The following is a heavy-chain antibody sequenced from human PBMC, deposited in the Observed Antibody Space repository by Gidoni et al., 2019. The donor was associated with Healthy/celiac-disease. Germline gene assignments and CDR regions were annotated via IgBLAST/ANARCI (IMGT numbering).Heavy chain of an antibody. V-gene: IGHV3-48*03. CDR2: ISSSGSTI. J-gene: IGHJ4*02. CDR3: APARGDPGDYFDY. D-gene: IGHD3-10*01. CDR1: GFTFSSYE. Sequence: EVQLVESGGGLVQPGGSLRLSCAASGFTFSSYEMNWVRQAPGKGLGWVSYISSSGSTIYYADSVKGRFTISRDNAKNSLYLQMNSLRAEDTAVYYCAPARGDPGDYFDYWGQGTLVTVSS.